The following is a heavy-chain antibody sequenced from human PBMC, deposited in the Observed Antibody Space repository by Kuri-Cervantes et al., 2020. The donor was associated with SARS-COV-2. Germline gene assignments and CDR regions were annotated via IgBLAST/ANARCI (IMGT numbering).Heavy chain of an antibody. CDR1: GFNFSTTD. D-gene: IGHD2-15*01. Sequence: GESLKISCVASGFNFSTTDMHWVRQAPGKGLEWVTFISSDGKNKKCMASGKGRFTISRDNSQNTLHLQMNSLRAEDTAIYYCAKLFGVVVAGTLDYWGQGALVTVSS. CDR3: AKLFGVVVAGTLDY. CDR2: ISSDGKNK. J-gene: IGHJ4*02. V-gene: IGHV3-30*18.